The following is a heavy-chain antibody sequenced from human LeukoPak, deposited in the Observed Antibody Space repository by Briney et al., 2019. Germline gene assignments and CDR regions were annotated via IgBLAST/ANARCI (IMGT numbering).Heavy chain of an antibody. D-gene: IGHD6-13*01. CDR2: IYYSGST. CDR1: GGSISSGDYY. J-gene: IGHJ5*02. CDR3: AREWGAYGSSYNWFDP. V-gene: IGHV4-30-4*01. Sequence: SETLSLTCTVSGGSISSGDYYWSWIRQPPGKGLEWIGYIYYSGSTYYNPSLKSRVTISVDTSKNQFSLKLSSVTAADTAVYYCAREWGAYGSSYNWFDPWGQGTLVTVSS.